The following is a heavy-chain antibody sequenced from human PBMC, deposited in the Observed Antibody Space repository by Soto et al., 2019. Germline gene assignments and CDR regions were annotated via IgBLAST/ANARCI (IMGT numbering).Heavy chain of an antibody. J-gene: IGHJ6*02. Sequence: EVQLVESGGGLVQPGRSLRLSCAASGFTFDDYAMHWVRQAPGKGLEWVSGISYNRGSIGYGDSLTGRFTISRDNAKNSLYLQMNSLRTEDTALYYCAKDISPFYYGSGSQTYGMDVWGQGTTVIVSS. D-gene: IGHD3-10*01. CDR2: ISYNRGSI. CDR1: GFTFDDYA. V-gene: IGHV3-9*01. CDR3: AKDISPFYYGSGSQTYGMDV.